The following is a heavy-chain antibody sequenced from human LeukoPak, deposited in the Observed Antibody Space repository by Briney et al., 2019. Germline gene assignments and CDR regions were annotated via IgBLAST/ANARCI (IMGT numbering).Heavy chain of an antibody. J-gene: IGHJ4*02. D-gene: IGHD3-10*01. CDR1: GFTFSSNA. CDR3: AKGSSGSSYSTPDY. V-gene: IGHV3-23*01. Sequence: GGSLRLSCAASGFTFSSNAMIWVRQAPGKGLEWVSTIPANGDSTFYADSVKGRFTISRDNSRNMLYLQMNNLRAEDTALYYCAKGSSGSSYSTPDYWGQGTLVTVSS. CDR2: IPANGDST.